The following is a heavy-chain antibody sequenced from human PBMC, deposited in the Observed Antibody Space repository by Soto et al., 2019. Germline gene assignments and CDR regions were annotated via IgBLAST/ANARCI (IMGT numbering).Heavy chain of an antibody. Sequence: PWGSLRLSCSASGFTFSSYAMHWVRQAPGKGLEYVSAISSNGGSTYYADSVKGRFTISRDNSKNTLYLQMSSLRAEDTAVYYCVKPWRHCSSTSCYLDTYYYYGMDVWGQGTTVTVSS. V-gene: IGHV3-64D*06. CDR3: VKPWRHCSSTSCYLDTYYYYGMDV. D-gene: IGHD2-2*01. CDR2: ISSNGGST. J-gene: IGHJ6*02. CDR1: GFTFSSYA.